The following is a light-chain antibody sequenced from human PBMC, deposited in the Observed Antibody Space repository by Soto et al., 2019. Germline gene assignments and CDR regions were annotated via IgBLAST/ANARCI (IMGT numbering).Light chain of an antibody. CDR1: QTISTW. CDR3: QQYSSNSA. Sequence: IQMTQSPSTLSASVGDRVTIACRASQTISTWLAWYQQKPGKAPKLLIHRASSLGTGVPSRFSGSGSGTEFTLTITSLQPDDFATYYCQQYSSNSAFGPGTKVDIK. V-gene: IGKV1-5*03. J-gene: IGKJ1*01. CDR2: RAS.